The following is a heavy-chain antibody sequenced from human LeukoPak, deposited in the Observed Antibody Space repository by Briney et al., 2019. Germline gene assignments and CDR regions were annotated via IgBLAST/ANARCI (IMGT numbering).Heavy chain of an antibody. CDR2: IKQDGSEK. CDR3: ARGTKAYDAFDI. Sequence: GGTLRLSCAASGLTISSYLMSWVRQHPGKGPQRLANIKQDGSEKYYVDSVKGRFTISRDNAKNSLYLQMNSLRAEDTAVYYCARGTKAYDAFDIWGQGTMVTVS. J-gene: IGHJ3*02. V-gene: IGHV3-7*01. D-gene: IGHD1-1*01. CDR1: GLTISSYL.